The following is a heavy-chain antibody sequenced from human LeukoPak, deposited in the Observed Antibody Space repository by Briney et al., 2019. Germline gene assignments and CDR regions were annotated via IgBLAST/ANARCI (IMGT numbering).Heavy chain of an antibody. Sequence: ASVTVSCKASGYTFTGYYMHWVRQAPGQGLEWMGWINPNSGGTNYAQKFQGRVTMTRDTSISTAYMELSRLRSDDTAVYYCARVTIFGVEPFDYWGQGTLVTVSS. V-gene: IGHV1-2*02. CDR1: GYTFTGYY. D-gene: IGHD3-3*01. J-gene: IGHJ4*02. CDR2: INPNSGGT. CDR3: ARVTIFGVEPFDY.